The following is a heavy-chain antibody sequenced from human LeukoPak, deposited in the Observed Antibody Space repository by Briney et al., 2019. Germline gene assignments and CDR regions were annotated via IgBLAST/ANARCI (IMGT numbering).Heavy chain of an antibody. CDR3: VRVAVAGNLNNWLDP. V-gene: IGHV3-33*01. CDR1: GFTFSNYG. D-gene: IGHD6-19*01. CDR2: IWYYGSNK. J-gene: IGHJ5*02. Sequence: HPGGSLRLSCAASGFTFSNYGMHWVRQAPGKGLEWVAVIWYYGSNKYYADSVKGRFTISRDNSKNTLYLQMNSLRAEDTAVYYCVRVAVAGNLNNWLDPWGQGTLVTVSS.